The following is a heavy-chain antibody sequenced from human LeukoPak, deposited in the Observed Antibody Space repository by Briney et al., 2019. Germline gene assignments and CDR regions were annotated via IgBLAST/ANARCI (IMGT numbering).Heavy chain of an antibody. Sequence: ASVKVSCKASGGTFSSYAISWVRQAPGQGLEWMGGIIPIFGTANYAQKFQGRVTITADESTSTAYMELSSLRSEDTAVYYCARANPYSSSPDDWGQGTLVTVSS. V-gene: IGHV1-69*13. CDR1: GGTFSSYA. J-gene: IGHJ4*02. CDR2: IIPIFGTA. CDR3: ARANPYSSSPDD. D-gene: IGHD6-13*01.